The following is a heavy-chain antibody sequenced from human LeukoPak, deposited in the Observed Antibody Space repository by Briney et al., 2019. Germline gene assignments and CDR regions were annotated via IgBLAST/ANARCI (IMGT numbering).Heavy chain of an antibody. Sequence: GRSLRLSCAASGFTFSSYGMHWVRQAPGKGLEWVAVISYDGSNKYYADSVKGRFTISRDNSKNTLHLQMNSLRAEDTAVYYCAKDYYGSGNYYYGMDVWGQGTTVTVSS. CDR1: GFTFSSYG. CDR2: ISYDGSNK. CDR3: AKDYYGSGNYYYGMDV. J-gene: IGHJ6*02. V-gene: IGHV3-30*18. D-gene: IGHD3-10*01.